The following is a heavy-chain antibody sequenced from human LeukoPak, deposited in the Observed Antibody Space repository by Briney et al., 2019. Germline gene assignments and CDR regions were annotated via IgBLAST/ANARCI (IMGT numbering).Heavy chain of an antibody. Sequence: GESLKISCQGSGYSFTSYWIGWVRQMPGKGLEWMGIIYPGDSDTRYSPSFQGQVTISADKSISTAYLQWSSLKASDTAMYYCARHGRSYCSSTSCSLDYWGQGTLVTVSS. J-gene: IGHJ4*02. CDR3: ARHGRSYCSSTSCSLDY. V-gene: IGHV5-51*01. D-gene: IGHD2-2*01. CDR1: GYSFTSYW. CDR2: IYPGDSDT.